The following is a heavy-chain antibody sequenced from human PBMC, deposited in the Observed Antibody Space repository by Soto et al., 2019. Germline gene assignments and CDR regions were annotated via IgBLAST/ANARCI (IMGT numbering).Heavy chain of an antibody. Sequence: GASVKVSCKASGYTFTTSDISWVRQAPGQGLEWLGLISPNSGRTSYAQKFEGRVTMTTDTSTTTAYMELRSLRSDDTDVYYCVRQYYDFWTDYSDFDYWGQGTLVTVSS. J-gene: IGHJ4*02. V-gene: IGHV1-18*04. D-gene: IGHD3-3*01. CDR2: ISPNSGRT. CDR1: GYTFTTSD. CDR3: VRQYYDFWTDYSDFDY.